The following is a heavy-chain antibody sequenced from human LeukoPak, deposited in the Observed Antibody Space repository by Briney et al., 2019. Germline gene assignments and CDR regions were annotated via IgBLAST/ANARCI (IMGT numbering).Heavy chain of an antibody. J-gene: IGHJ4*02. CDR2: VYHSGSA. D-gene: IGHD2-15*01. CDR3: ARDLRGIVAPPR. V-gene: IGHV4-4*02. CDR1: GDSISSPKW. Sequence: PSETLSLTGAVSGDSISSPKWWSWVRQPPGKGLEWIGEVYHSGSANYNPSVKSRVTISVDKSKNQFSLRLTSATAADTAVYYCARDLRGIVAPPRWGQGTLVSVSS.